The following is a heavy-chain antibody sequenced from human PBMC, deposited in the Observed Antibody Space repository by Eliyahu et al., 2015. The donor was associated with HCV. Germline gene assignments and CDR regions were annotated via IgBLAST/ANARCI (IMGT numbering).Heavy chain of an antibody. Sequence: QVQLQQWGAGLLKPSETLSLTCAVYGGSFSGYYWSWIRQPPGKGLEWIGEINHSGSTNYNPSLKSRVTISVDTSKNQFSLKLSSVTAADTAVYYCARGNANYDFWSGSFYYYYGMDVWGQGTTVTVSS. D-gene: IGHD3-3*01. V-gene: IGHV4-34*01. CDR1: GGSFSGYY. CDR2: INHSGST. CDR3: ARGNANYDFWSGSFYYYYGMDV. J-gene: IGHJ6*02.